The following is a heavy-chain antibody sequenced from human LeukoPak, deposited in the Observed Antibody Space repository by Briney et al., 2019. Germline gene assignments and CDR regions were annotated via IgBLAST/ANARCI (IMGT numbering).Heavy chain of an antibody. Sequence: SETLSLTCTVSGVSISSGGYYWSWIRQPPGKGLEWIGYIYHSGSTYYNPSLKSRVTISVDRSKNQFSLKLSSVTAADTAVYYCARIAARPFYYVHVWGKGTTVTVP. V-gene: IGHV4-30-2*01. CDR1: GVSISSGGYY. J-gene: IGHJ6*03. D-gene: IGHD6-6*01. CDR2: IYHSGST. CDR3: ARIAARPFYYVHV.